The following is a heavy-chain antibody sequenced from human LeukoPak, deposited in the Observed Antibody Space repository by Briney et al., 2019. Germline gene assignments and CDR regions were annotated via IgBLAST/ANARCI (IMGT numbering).Heavy chain of an antibody. V-gene: IGHV3-48*02. J-gene: IGHJ5*02. D-gene: IGHD4-17*01. CDR1: GFTFSSYS. CDR3: ARGYGVYGGWFDP. CDR2: TSSSSITI. Sequence: GGSLRLSCVASGFTFSSYSMNWVRQAPGKGLEWVSYTSSSSITIYYADSVKGRFTISRDNAKSSLYLQMNSLRDEDTAVYYCARGYGVYGGWFDPWGQGTLVTVSS.